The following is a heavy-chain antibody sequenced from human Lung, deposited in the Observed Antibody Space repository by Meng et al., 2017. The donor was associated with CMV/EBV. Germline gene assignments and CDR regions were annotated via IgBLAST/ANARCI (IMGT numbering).Heavy chain of an antibody. D-gene: IGHD2-2*01. Sequence: ASVXVSXKASGYTLTGYYMHWVRQAPGQGLEWMGWINPNSGGTNYAQKFQGRVTMTRDTSISTAYMELSRLRSDDTAVYYCARVRFQLLPYYYYYGMDVWXQRTTVTVSS. J-gene: IGHJ6*01. CDR1: GYTLTGYY. V-gene: IGHV1-2*02. CDR2: INPNSGGT. CDR3: ARVRFQLLPYYYYYGMDV.